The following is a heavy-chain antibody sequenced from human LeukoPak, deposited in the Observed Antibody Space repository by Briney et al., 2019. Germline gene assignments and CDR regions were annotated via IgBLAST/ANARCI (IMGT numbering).Heavy chain of an antibody. D-gene: IGHD2-8*01. CDR2: FDPEDGET. J-gene: IGHJ6*03. CDR1: GYTLTELS. CDR3: ATSPSGVYYMDV. Sequence: ASVKVSCKVSGYTLTELSMHWVRQAPGKVLEWMGGFDPEDGETIYAQKFQGRVTMTEDTSTDTAYMELSSLRSEDTAVYYCATSPSGVYYMDVWGKGTTVTVSS. V-gene: IGHV1-24*01.